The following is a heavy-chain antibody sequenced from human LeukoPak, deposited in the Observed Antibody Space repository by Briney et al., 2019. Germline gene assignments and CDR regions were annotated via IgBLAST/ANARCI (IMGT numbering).Heavy chain of an antibody. CDR1: SYSISSHYY. CDR2: AYHSGST. J-gene: IGHJ4*02. Sequence: SETLSLTCTVSSYSISSHYYWGWIRQPPGKGLEWIGSAYHSGSTYYNPSLKSRVTISVDTSKNQFSLKLSSVTAADTAVYYCARGSGDGYNFVYWGQGTLVTVSS. V-gene: IGHV4-38-2*02. D-gene: IGHD5-24*01. CDR3: ARGSGDGYNFVY.